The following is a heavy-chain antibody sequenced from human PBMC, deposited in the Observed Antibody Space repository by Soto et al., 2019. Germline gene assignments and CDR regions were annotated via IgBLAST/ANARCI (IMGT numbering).Heavy chain of an antibody. D-gene: IGHD6-19*01. CDR1: GFTFSSYG. CDR3: AKPIAVAATGGDY. Sequence: QVQLVESGGGVVQPGRSLRLSCAASGFTFSSYGMHWVRQAPGKGLEWVAVISYDGSNKYYADSVKGRFTISRDNSKNTLYLQMNSLRAEDTAVYYCAKPIAVAATGGDYWGQGTLVTVSS. V-gene: IGHV3-30*18. J-gene: IGHJ4*02. CDR2: ISYDGSNK.